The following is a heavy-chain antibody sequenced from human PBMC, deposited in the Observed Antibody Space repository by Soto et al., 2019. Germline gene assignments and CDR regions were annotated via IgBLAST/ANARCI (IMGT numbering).Heavy chain of an antibody. D-gene: IGHD2-8*02. CDR3: ARDGRVEGLEFYHLDY. Sequence: ESGGGVVQPGRSLRLSCAASGFTFSSYGMHWVRQAPGKGLEWVAVIWYDGSNKYYADSVKGRFTISRDNSKNTLYLQMNSLRAEDTAVYYCARDGRVEGLEFYHLDYWGQGTLVTVSS. V-gene: IGHV3-33*01. CDR1: GFTFSSYG. J-gene: IGHJ4*02. CDR2: IWYDGSNK.